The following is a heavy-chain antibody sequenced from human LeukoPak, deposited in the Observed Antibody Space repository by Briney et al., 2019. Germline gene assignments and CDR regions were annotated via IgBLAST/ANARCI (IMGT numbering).Heavy chain of an antibody. Sequence: GGSLRLSCAASGFTFSSYAVHWVRQAPGKGLEWVAVISYDGSNKYYADSVKGRFTISRDNSKNTLYLQMNSLRAEDTAVYYCARVNDFWSGSDYWGQGTLVTVSS. V-gene: IGHV3-30*01. J-gene: IGHJ4*02. CDR1: GFTFSSYA. D-gene: IGHD3-3*01. CDR3: ARVNDFWSGSDY. CDR2: ISYDGSNK.